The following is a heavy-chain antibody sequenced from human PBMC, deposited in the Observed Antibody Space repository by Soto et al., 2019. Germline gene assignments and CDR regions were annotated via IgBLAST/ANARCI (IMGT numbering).Heavy chain of an antibody. Sequence: SETLSLTCTVSGGSINSANYYWGWIRQPPGKGLEWIGNVYYRGTTYYNPSLKGRVTISVDTSKNQFSLKLSSVTAADSAVFFCVRHQRYSSGWYIDYWGQGTPVTVLL. V-gene: IGHV4-39*01. D-gene: IGHD6-19*01. CDR3: VRHQRYSSGWYIDY. CDR2: VYYRGTT. CDR1: GGSINSANYY. J-gene: IGHJ4*02.